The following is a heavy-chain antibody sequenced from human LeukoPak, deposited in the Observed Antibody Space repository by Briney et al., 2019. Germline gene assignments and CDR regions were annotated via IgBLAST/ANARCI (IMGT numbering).Heavy chain of an antibody. CDR1: GYTFISYG. Sequence: ASVKVSCKASGYTFISYGISWVRQAPGQGLEWMGWISDYNGNTKYAEKLQGRVTMTTDTSTSTAYMELRSLRSDDTAVYYCARYGVGWPFDYWGQGTLVTVSS. CDR2: ISDYNGNT. J-gene: IGHJ4*02. D-gene: IGHD6-19*01. CDR3: ARYGVGWPFDY. V-gene: IGHV1-18*01.